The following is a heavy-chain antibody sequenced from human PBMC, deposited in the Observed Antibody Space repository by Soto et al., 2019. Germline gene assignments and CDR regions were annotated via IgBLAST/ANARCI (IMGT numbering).Heavy chain of an antibody. V-gene: IGHV4-59*01. J-gene: IGHJ4*02. CDR1: GISICSYY. CDR3: ARAPGEDYDFWSGYRFDY. Sequence: PXXTLSLPFTISGISICSYYWGWVPPPPGKGLEWSGYIYYSGGTNYNPSLKSRVTISVDTSKNQFSLKLSSVTAADTAVYFCARAPGEDYDFWSGYRFDYWGQGTLVTVSS. D-gene: IGHD3-3*01. CDR2: IYYSGGT.